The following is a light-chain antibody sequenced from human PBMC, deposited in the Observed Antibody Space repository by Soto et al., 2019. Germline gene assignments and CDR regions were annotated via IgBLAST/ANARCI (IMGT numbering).Light chain of an antibody. Sequence: DIQMTQSPSTLSASVGDRVTITCRASQSISSWLAWYQQKPGKAPKLLIYKASSLESGVPSRFSGSGSGTELPLTISSLQPDDFATYCCQQYNSYPTFGQGTKLEIK. CDR2: KAS. CDR1: QSISSW. V-gene: IGKV1-5*03. J-gene: IGKJ2*01. CDR3: QQYNSYPT.